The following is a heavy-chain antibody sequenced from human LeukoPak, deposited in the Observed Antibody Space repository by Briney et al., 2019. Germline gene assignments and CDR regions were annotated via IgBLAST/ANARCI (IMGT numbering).Heavy chain of an antibody. CDR1: GYTFTGYY. J-gene: IGHJ4*02. V-gene: IGHV1-2*02. CDR3: ARDPPEWQQLLRGGNY. Sequence: ASVKVSCKASGYTFTGYYMHWVRQAPGQGLELMGWINPNSGGTNYAQKFQGRVTMTRDTSISTAYMELSRLRSDDTAVYYCARDPPEWQQLLRGGNYWGQGTLVTVSS. D-gene: IGHD6-13*01. CDR2: INPNSGGT.